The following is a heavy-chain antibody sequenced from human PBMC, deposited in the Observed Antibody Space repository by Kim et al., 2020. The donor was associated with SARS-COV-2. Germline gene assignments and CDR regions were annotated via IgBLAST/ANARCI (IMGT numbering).Heavy chain of an antibody. CDR3: ARDPRLTIFGVVIAPLYYFDC. D-gene: IGHD3-3*01. CDR1: GYTFTSYA. Sequence: ASVKVSCKASGYTFTSYAMHWVRQAPGQRLEWMGWINAGNGNTKYSQKFQGRVTITRDTSASTAYMELSSLRSEDTAVYYCARDPRLTIFGVVIAPLYYFDCWGQGTLVTVSS. V-gene: IGHV1-3*01. J-gene: IGHJ4*02. CDR2: INAGNGNT.